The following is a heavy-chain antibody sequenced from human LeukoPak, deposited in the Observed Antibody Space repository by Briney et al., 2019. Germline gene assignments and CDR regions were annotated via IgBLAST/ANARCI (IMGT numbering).Heavy chain of an antibody. CDR3: LRDPYEAY. CDR2: IWYDGSHI. D-gene: IGHD5-12*01. Sequence: PGGSLRLSCAASGFTFTSYGMHWVRQAPGKGLGWVAVIWYDGSHIFYADSVKGRFTISRDNSKNTVYLQMNSLRAEDTAVYYCLRDPYEAYWGQGTLVTISS. CDR1: GFTFTSYG. J-gene: IGHJ4*02. V-gene: IGHV3-33*01.